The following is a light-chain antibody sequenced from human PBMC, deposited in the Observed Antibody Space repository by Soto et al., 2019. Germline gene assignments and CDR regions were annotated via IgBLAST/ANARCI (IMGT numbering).Light chain of an antibody. CDR3: SSYTSSRTLV. CDR2: DVS. Sequence: QSVLTQPASVSGSPGQSITISCTGTSSDVGGYNYVSWYQQHPGKAPQLMIYDVSNRPSGVSDRFSGSKSGNTASLTISGLQAEDEGDYYGSSYTSSRTLVFGGGTKLTVL. J-gene: IGLJ2*01. V-gene: IGLV2-14*03. CDR1: SSDVGGYNY.